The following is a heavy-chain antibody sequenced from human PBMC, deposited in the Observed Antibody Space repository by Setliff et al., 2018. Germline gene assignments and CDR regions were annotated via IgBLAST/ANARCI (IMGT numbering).Heavy chain of an antibody. J-gene: IGHJ3*02. V-gene: IGHV4-39*01. CDR3: ARGLAVIRAFDI. Sequence: SETLSLTCTVAGGSISSSSSYWGWLRQPPGKGLVWIGSIYYSGSTYYNPSLKSRVTVFVDTPKTLFSLKLSSVTAADTAVYYCARGLAVIRAFDIWGQGTMVTVSS. CDR2: IYYSGST. CDR1: GGSISSSSSY. D-gene: IGHD3-10*01.